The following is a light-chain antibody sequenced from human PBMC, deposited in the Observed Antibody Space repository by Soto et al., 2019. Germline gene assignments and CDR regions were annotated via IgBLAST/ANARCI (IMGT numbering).Light chain of an antibody. V-gene: IGKV3-11*01. CDR3: QQRSNWPLT. Sequence: EIVLTQSPATLSLSPGERATLSCRASQSVSSYLAWYHQKPGQAPRLLIYDASNRATGIPARFSVSGSGTDFTLTISSLEPEDFAVYYCQQRSNWPLTFGGGTKVEIK. CDR2: DAS. J-gene: IGKJ4*01. CDR1: QSVSSY.